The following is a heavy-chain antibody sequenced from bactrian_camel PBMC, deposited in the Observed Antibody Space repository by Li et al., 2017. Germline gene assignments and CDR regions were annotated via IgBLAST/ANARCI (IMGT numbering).Heavy chain of an antibody. Sequence: QLVESGGGLVQPGGSLRLSCAASEFTFSNYWMYWVRQAPGKGLEWVSTINSAGGSTYSADSVKGRFAISRDNAKNTVYLQMNSLKPEDTALYYCSVATTSGAFNYWGQGTQVTVS. CDR2: INSAGGST. D-gene: IGHD5*01. CDR3: SVATTSGAFNY. V-gene: IGHV3S25*01. CDR1: EFTFSNYW. J-gene: IGHJ4*01.